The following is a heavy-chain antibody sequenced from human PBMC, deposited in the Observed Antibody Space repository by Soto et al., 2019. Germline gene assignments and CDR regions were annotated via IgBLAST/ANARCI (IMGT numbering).Heavy chain of an antibody. CDR3: ARAVMPDYCSGGSCYSPPDWFDP. CDR2: ISSSGSTI. V-gene: IGHV3-11*01. D-gene: IGHD2-15*01. Sequence: GGSLRLSCAASGFTFSDYYMSWIRQAPGKGLEWVSYISSSGSTIYYADSVKGRFTISRDNAKNSLYLQMNSLRAEDTAVYYCARAVMPDYCSGGSCYSPPDWFDPWGQGTLVTVSS. J-gene: IGHJ5*02. CDR1: GFTFSDYY.